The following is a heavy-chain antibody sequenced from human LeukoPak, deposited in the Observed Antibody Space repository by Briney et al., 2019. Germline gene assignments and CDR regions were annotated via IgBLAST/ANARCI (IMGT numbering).Heavy chain of an antibody. V-gene: IGHV3-49*04. CDR3: TRAPGYSHGYYQYYFDY. D-gene: IGHD5-18*01. CDR2: IRSKAHGGTP. Sequence: PGGSLRLSCTASGFTFGDYVMTWVRQAPGKGLDWVAFIRSKAHGGTPEYAACVKGRFTISRDDSTIIANLQMDSLKTEDTAVYYCTRAPGYSHGYYQYYFDYWGQGNLVTVSS. J-gene: IGHJ4*02. CDR1: GFTFGDYV.